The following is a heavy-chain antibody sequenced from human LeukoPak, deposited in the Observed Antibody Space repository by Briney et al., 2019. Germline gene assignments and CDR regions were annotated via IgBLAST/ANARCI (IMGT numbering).Heavy chain of an antibody. CDR2: IYTSGST. V-gene: IGHV4-61*02. Sequence: PSETLSLTCTVSGGSISSGSYYWSWIRQTAGKGLEWIGRIYTSGSTNYNPSLKSRVTISVDTSKNQFSLKLSSVTAADTAVYYCARDYDVLTGYPQPCFDYWGQGTLVTVSS. CDR1: GGSISSGSYY. D-gene: IGHD3-9*01. J-gene: IGHJ4*02. CDR3: ARDYDVLTGYPQPCFDY.